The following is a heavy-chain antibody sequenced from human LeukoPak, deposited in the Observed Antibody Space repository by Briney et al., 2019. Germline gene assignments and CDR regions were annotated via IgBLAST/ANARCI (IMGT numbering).Heavy chain of an antibody. CDR3: ARARWYSSDY. V-gene: IGHV3-74*01. CDR1: GFTFSDYY. J-gene: IGHJ4*02. D-gene: IGHD5-24*01. Sequence: PGGSLRLSCAASGFTFSDYYMSWIRQAPGKGLVWVSSTNSDGSSTGYTDSVKGRFTVSRDNAKNTLYLQMNSLRAEDTAVYYCARARWYSSDYWGQGTLVTVSS. CDR2: TNSDGSST.